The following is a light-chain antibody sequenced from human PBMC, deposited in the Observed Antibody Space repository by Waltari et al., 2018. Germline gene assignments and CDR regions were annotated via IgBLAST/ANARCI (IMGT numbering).Light chain of an antibody. CDR2: EDN. Sequence: KFMLTQPHSVSESPGKTVTISCTGSGGSIATNYVQWYQQRPGSSPILLIFEDNQKPPWVPDRFSGSHDTSSNSASLPISGLKTEDEADYYCQSYDSTDWVFGGGTKLTVL. CDR3: QSYDSTDWV. J-gene: IGLJ3*02. V-gene: IGLV6-57*01. CDR1: GGSIATNY.